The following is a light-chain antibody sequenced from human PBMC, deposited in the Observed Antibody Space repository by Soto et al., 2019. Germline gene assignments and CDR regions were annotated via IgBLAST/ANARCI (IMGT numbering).Light chain of an antibody. J-gene: IGKJ1*01. CDR2: AAS. Sequence: DIQMTQSPSSLSGSLADRGTITCRASQSIVTYLNWYLQKPGKAPKLLIYAASNLQSVVPSRFSGSGSGTDFTLTISSLQPEDFATYFCQQSYSTPPWTFGQGSKVDIK. V-gene: IGKV1-39*01. CDR3: QQSYSTPPWT. CDR1: QSIVTY.